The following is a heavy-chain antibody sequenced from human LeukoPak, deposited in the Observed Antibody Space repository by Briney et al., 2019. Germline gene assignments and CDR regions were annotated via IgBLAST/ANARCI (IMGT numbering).Heavy chain of an antibody. D-gene: IGHD3-10*01. CDR1: GFIFNNAW. J-gene: IGHJ6*03. Sequence: GGSLRLSCAASGFIFNNAWMSWVRQAPGKGLEWLGRIKSKTDGGTTDYAAPMKGRFTISRDDSKNTLYLQMNSLRAEDTAVYYCARRGAWGSGSYPNDYYYYYMDVWGKGTTVTISS. CDR2: IKSKTDGGTT. CDR3: ARRGAWGSGSYPNDYYYYYMDV. V-gene: IGHV3-15*01.